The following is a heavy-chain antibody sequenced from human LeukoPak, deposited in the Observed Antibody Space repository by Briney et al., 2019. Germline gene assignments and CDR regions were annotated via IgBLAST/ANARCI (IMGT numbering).Heavy chain of an antibody. V-gene: IGHV1-69*04. D-gene: IGHD6-19*01. CDR1: GGTFSSYA. CDR2: IIPILGIA. J-gene: IGHJ4*02. Sequence: GASVKVFCKASGGTFSSYAISWVRQAPGQGLEWMGRIIPILGIANYAQKFQGRVTITADKSTSTAYMELSSLRSEDTAVYYCARVGYSSGWYGSNYWGQGTLVTVSS. CDR3: ARVGYSSGWYGSNY.